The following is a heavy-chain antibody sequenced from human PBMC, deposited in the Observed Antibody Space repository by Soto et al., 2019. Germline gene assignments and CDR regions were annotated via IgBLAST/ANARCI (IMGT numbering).Heavy chain of an antibody. CDR2: ISSSGST. J-gene: IGHJ5*02. D-gene: IGHD6-6*01. CDR1: GGSIISASYS. CDR3: AREDAARIERWFDA. V-gene: IGHV4-31*11. Sequence: QVQLQESGPRLVKPSQTLSLSCAVSGGSIISASYSWNWIRQSPGRGLEWIGHISSSGSTYYNPSLKSRVSLSVDTSNNQFSLKLTSVTAADTAVYFCAREDAARIERWFDAWGQGILVTVSS.